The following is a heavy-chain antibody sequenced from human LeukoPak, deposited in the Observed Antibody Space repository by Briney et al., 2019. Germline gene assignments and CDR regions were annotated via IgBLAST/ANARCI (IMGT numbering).Heavy chain of an antibody. CDR3: AKVNVAALGY. CDR1: GFTFSSYG. Sequence: GGSLRLSCAASGFTFSSYGMHWVRQAPGKGLEWVAFIRYDGSNKYYADSVKSRFTISRDNSKNTLHLQMNSLRAEDTAVYYCAKVNVAALGYWGQGTLVTVSS. V-gene: IGHV3-30*02. D-gene: IGHD6-6*01. CDR2: IRYDGSNK. J-gene: IGHJ4*02.